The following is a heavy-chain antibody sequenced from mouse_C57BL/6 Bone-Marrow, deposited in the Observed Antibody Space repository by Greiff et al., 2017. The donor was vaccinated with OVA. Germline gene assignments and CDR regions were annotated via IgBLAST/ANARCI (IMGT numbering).Heavy chain of an antibody. CDR1: GYAFTNYL. V-gene: IGHV1-54*01. D-gene: IGHD1-1*01. Sequence: QVHVKQSGAELVRPGTSVKVSCKASGYAFTNYLIEWVKQRPGQGLEWIGVINPGSGGTNYNEKFKGKATLTADKSSSTAYMQLSSLTSEDSAVYFCAREGLYYGSSFWGQGTTLTVSS. CDR2: INPGSGGT. CDR3: AREGLYYGSSF. J-gene: IGHJ2*01.